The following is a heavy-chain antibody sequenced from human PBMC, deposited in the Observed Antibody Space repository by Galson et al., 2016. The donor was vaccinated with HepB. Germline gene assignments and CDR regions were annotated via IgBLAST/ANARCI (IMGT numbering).Heavy chain of an antibody. V-gene: IGHV3-33*01. D-gene: IGHD6-19*01. CDR2: IWYDGSKK. CDR1: GFTFSSYG. J-gene: IGHJ6*02. Sequence: SLRLSCATSGFTFSSYGMHWVRQAPGKGLEWVAVIWYDGSKKYYGDSVKGRFTISRDNSKNTLYLEMNSLRAEDAAVYYCVRDPSSGWYRGYNYYGMDVWGQGTTVTVSS. CDR3: VRDPSSGWYRGYNYYGMDV.